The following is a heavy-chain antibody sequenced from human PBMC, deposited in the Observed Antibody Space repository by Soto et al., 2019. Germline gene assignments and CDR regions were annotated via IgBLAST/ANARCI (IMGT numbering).Heavy chain of an antibody. Sequence: SVKVSCKASGGTFSSYAISWVRQAPGQGLEWMGGIIPIFGTANYAQKFQGRVTITADESTSTAYMELSSLRSEDTAVYYCSYYDSSGYYYAPLYGMDVWGQGTTVTVSS. D-gene: IGHD3-22*01. CDR2: IIPIFGTA. CDR1: GGTFSSYA. J-gene: IGHJ6*02. CDR3: SYYDSSGYYYAPLYGMDV. V-gene: IGHV1-69*13.